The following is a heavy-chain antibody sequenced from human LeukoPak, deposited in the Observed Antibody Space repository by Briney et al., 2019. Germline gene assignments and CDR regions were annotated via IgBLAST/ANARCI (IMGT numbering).Heavy chain of an antibody. CDR3: ARARGRGPSGYYNY. J-gene: IGHJ4*02. CDR1: GGSISGGGYS. V-gene: IGHV4-30-4*07. CDR2: ILYSGTT. Sequence: SQTLSLTCAVSGGSISGGGYSWSWIRQPPGKGLEWIGYILYSGTTYYNPSLKSRIHISVHTSKNQFSLKLSSVTAADTAVYYCARARGRGPSGYYNYWGQGTLVTVSS. D-gene: IGHD3-22*01.